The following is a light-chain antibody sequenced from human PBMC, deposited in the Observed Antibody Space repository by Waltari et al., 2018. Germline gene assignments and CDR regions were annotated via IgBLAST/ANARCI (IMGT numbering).Light chain of an antibody. J-gene: IGLJ2*01. CDR3: ATWDNSLTEVV. Sequence: QSVLTQPPSVSAAPGQKVPISCSGSTSNIGSYYVSWYHQLPGAAPKLLIYDNDKRPSGIPDRFSASKSGTSATLGITGLQTGDEADYYCATWDNSLTEVVFGGGTKLTVL. V-gene: IGLV1-51*01. CDR1: TSNIGSYY. CDR2: DND.